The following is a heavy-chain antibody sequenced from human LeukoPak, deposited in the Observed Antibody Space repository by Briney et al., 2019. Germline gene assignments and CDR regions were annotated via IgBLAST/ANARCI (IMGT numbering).Heavy chain of an antibody. D-gene: IGHD4-11*01. CDR3: AKPYSNYVDGMDV. V-gene: IGHV3-30*18. Sequence: GGSLRLSCAASGFTFSSYGMHWVRQAPGKGLEWVAVISYDGSNKYYADSVKGRFTISRDNSKNTLYLQMNSLRAEDTAVYYCAKPYSNYVDGMDVWGQGTTVTVSS. J-gene: IGHJ6*02. CDR2: ISYDGSNK. CDR1: GFTFSSYG.